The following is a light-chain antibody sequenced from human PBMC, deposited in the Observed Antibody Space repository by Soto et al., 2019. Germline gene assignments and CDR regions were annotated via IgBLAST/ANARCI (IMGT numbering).Light chain of an antibody. J-gene: IGLJ1*01. Sequence: QSVLTKPASVSGAPVQSIAISCTGTSSDVGYYNYVSWYQQHPGKAPNVMIYDVNNRPSGVPDRFSGSKSGNTASLTISGLQAEDEADYYCSSYTSSSTYVFGTGTKVTVL. CDR1: SSDVGYYNY. CDR3: SSYTSSSTYV. CDR2: DVN. V-gene: IGLV2-14*01.